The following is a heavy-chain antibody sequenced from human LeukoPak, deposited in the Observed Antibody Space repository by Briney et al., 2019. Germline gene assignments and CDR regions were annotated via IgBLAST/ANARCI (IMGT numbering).Heavy chain of an antibody. J-gene: IGHJ6*02. Sequence: GGSLRLSCAASGFTFSSYAMSWVRQAPGKGLEWVSAISGSGGSTYYADSVKGRFTISRDNSKSTLYLQMNSLRAEDTAVYYCAGGPYYYYGMDVWGQGTTVTVSS. V-gene: IGHV3-23*01. CDR2: ISGSGGST. CDR3: AGGPYYYYGMDV. CDR1: GFTFSSYA. D-gene: IGHD2-15*01.